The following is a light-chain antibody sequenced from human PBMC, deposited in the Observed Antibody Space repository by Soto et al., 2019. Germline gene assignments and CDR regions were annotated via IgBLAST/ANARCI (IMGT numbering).Light chain of an antibody. Sequence: EIVLTQSPGTLSLSPMERATLSCRASQSISSSYLAWYEQKPGQAPRLLTHGASNRATGIPDRFSGSGSGTDFTLTISRLEPEDVAVYCCQQYGGSTWTFGQGTKVDIK. CDR1: QSISSSY. CDR3: QQYGGSTWT. CDR2: GAS. V-gene: IGKV3-20*01. J-gene: IGKJ1*01.